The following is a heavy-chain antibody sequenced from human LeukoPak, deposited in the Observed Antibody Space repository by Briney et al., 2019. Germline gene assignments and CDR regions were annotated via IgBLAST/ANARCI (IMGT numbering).Heavy chain of an antibody. CDR1: GFTFSSYA. CDR3: AREAAYCGGDCYAFDY. V-gene: IGHV3-30-3*01. J-gene: IGHJ4*02. Sequence: GGSLRLSCAASGFTFSSYAMHWVRQAPGKGLEWVAVISYDGSNKYYADSVKGRFTISRDNSKNTLYLQMNSLRAEDTAVYYCAREAAYCGGDCYAFDYWGQGTLVTVSS. D-gene: IGHD2-21*01. CDR2: ISYDGSNK.